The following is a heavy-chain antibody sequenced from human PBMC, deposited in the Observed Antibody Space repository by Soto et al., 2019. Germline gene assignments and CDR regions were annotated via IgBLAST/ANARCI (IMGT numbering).Heavy chain of an antibody. CDR2: ISSSSSTI. Sequence: GGSLRFSCAASGFTFSSYSMNWVRQAPGKGLEWVSYISSSSSTIYYADSVKGRFTISRDNAKNSLYLQMNSLRDEDTAVYYCARDHSGSYYYYYGMDVWGQGTTVTVSS. CDR3: ARDHSGSYYYYYGMDV. CDR1: GFTFSSYS. D-gene: IGHD1-26*01. J-gene: IGHJ6*02. V-gene: IGHV3-48*02.